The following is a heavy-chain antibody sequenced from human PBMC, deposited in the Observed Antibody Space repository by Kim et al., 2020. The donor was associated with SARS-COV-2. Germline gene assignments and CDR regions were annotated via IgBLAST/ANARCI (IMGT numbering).Heavy chain of an antibody. Sequence: GGSLRLSCAASGFTFSSYWMSWVRQAPGKGLEWVANIKQDGSEKYYVDSVKGRFTISRDNAKNSLYLQMNSLRAEDTAVYYCARDTYSNYDDYYYYYGMDVWGQGTTVTVSS. CDR3: ARDTYSNYDDYYYYYGMDV. J-gene: IGHJ6*02. D-gene: IGHD4-4*01. CDR2: IKQDGSEK. V-gene: IGHV3-7*01. CDR1: GFTFSSYW.